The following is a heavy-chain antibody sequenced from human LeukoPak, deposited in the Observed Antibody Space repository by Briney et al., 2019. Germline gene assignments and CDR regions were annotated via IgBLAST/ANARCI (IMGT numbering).Heavy chain of an antibody. J-gene: IGHJ4*02. CDR2: ISYDGDNK. V-gene: IGHV3-30*18. CDR3: AKDIRVWGSYRYPCLDY. Sequence: RGSPRLSCAASGFSFSSYGMHWVRQAPCKGLEWVAVISYDGDNKYYADSVNGRFTISRDNSKNTLSLQMDSLRAEDTAVYYCAKDIRVWGSYRYPCLDYWGQGTLVTVSA. CDR1: GFSFSSYG. D-gene: IGHD3-16*02.